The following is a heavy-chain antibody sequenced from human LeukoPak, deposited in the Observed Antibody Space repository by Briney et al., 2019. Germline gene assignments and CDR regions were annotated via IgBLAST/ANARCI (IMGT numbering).Heavy chain of an antibody. CDR3: AKYPSNHDYGDYLDY. D-gene: IGHD4-17*01. J-gene: IGHJ4*02. CDR1: GFTFSDYY. Sequence: TGGSLRLSCAASGFTFSDYYMSWIRQAPGKGLEWVSYISSSGSTIYYADSVKGRFTISRDNAKNSLYLQMNSLRAEDTAVYYCAKYPSNHDYGDYLDYWGQGTLVTVSS. V-gene: IGHV3-11*01. CDR2: ISSSGSTI.